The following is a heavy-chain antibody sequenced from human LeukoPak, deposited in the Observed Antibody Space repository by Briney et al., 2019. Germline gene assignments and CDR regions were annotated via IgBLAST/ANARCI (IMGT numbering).Heavy chain of an antibody. CDR1: GYSFTSYW. J-gene: IGHJ5*02. CDR3: ARYRMVRGVISWFDP. CDR2: IYPGDSDT. D-gene: IGHD3-10*01. Sequence: GESLKISCKGSGYSFTSYWIGWVRQMPGKGLERMGIIYPGDSDTRYSPSFQGQVTISADKSISTAYLQWSSLKASDTAMYYCARYRMVRGVISWFDPWGQGTLVTVSS. V-gene: IGHV5-51*01.